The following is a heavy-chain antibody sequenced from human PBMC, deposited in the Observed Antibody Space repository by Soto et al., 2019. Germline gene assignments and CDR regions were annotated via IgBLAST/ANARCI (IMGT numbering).Heavy chain of an antibody. CDR3: ARDGGAATFDY. V-gene: IGHV1-69*12. CDR2: IIPIFGTT. CDR1: GGTFSSYA. D-gene: IGHD1-26*01. J-gene: IGHJ4*02. Sequence: QVQLVQSGAEVKKPGSSVKVSCKAFGGTFSSYAINWIRQAPGQGLEWMGGIIPIFGTTTYAQRFQARVTITADESTSTAYMELSSLRSEDTALDYCARDGGAATFDYWGQGTLVTVSS.